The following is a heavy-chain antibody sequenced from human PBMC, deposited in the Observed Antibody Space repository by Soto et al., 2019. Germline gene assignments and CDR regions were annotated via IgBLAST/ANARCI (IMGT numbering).Heavy chain of an antibody. CDR2: ISGYNGNT. J-gene: IGHJ6*02. V-gene: IGHV1-18*01. Sequence: QVQVVQSGDEVKKPGASVKVSCKASGYTFTNYGFSWVRQAPGQGLEWMGWISGYNGNTKYAEKFQGRVTMTTDTSTSTAHMELRSLRSDDTAVYYCAREGQAPYYYYGMDVWGQGNAVIVSS. CDR3: AREGQAPYYYYGMDV. CDR1: GYTFTNYG.